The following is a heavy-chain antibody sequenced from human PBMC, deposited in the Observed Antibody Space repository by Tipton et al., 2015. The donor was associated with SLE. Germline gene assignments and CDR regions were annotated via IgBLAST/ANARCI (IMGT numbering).Heavy chain of an antibody. Sequence: TLSLTCTDSGGSIGSYYWSWIRQPPGKGLEWIGYVYYDGSTKYSPSLKSRVTISLGPSSNEFSLKLNSVTAADTAVYYCARLITAAGTWWFDPWGQGTQVSVSS. J-gene: IGHJ5*02. CDR3: ARLITAAGTWWFDP. CDR2: VYYDGST. V-gene: IGHV4-59*08. D-gene: IGHD6-13*01. CDR1: GGSIGSYY.